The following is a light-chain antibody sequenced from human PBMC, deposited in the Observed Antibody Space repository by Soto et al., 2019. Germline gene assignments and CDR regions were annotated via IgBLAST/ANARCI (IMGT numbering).Light chain of an antibody. Sequence: EIVLTQSPGTLSLSPGERATHSCRASQSVSSTCLAWYRQKPGQAPRLLIYGASSRATGIPDRFSGSGSGTDFTLTIGRLEPEDFAVYYCQQYGSSPQTFGQGTKVDIK. CDR1: QSVSSTC. V-gene: IGKV3-20*01. CDR3: QQYGSSPQT. J-gene: IGKJ1*01. CDR2: GAS.